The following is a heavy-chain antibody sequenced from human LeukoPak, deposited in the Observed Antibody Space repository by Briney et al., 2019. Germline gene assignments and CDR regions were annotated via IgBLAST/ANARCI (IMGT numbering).Heavy chain of an antibody. V-gene: IGHV1-24*01. CDR2: FDPEDGET. CDR3: AKRVGIAVAGPGDH. CDR1: GYTLTELS. J-gene: IGHJ5*02. Sequence: ASVKVSCKVSGYTLTELSMHWVRQAPGKGLEWMGSFDPEDGETIYALKFQGRVTMTEDTSTDTAYMEQSSLRFEDTAVYYCAKRVGIAVAGPGDHWGQGTLVIVSS. D-gene: IGHD6-19*01.